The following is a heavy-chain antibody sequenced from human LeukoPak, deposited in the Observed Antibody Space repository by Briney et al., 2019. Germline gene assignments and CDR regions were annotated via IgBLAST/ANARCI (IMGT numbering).Heavy chain of an antibody. V-gene: IGHV4-34*01. CDR1: GGSFSGYY. D-gene: IGHD6-13*01. Sequence: TSETLSLTCAAYGGSFSGYYWSWIRQPPGKGLEWIGEINHSGSTNYNPSLKSRVTISVDTSKNQFSLKLSSVTAADTAVYYCARGEQQLPHWFDPWGQGTLVTVSS. CDR3: ARGEQQLPHWFDP. J-gene: IGHJ5*02. CDR2: INHSGST.